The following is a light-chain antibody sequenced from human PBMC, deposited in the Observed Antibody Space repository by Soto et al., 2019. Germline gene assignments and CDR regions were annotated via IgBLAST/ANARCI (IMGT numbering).Light chain of an antibody. V-gene: IGLV1-47*01. Sequence: QSVLTQPPSASGTPGQRVTISCSGSSSNIGSNYVYWYQQLPGTAPKLLIYRNNQRPSGVPDRFSGSKSGTSASLAITGLQAEDEADYYCQSYDAGLSAYVFGSGTKVTVL. CDR2: RNN. CDR3: QSYDAGLSAYV. J-gene: IGLJ1*01. CDR1: SSNIGSNY.